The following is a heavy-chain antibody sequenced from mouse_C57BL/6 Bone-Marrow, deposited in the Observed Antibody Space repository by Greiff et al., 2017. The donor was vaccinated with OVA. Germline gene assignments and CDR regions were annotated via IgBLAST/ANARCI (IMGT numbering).Heavy chain of an antibody. CDR2: INPNNGGT. CDR3: ARSPLPAIAHFDY. D-gene: IGHD2-10*01. Sequence: EVQLQQSGPELVKPGASVKISCKASGYTFTDYYMNWVKQSHGKSLEWIGDINPNNGGTSYNQKFKGKATLTVDKSSSTAYMELRSLTSEDSAVYYCARSPLPAIAHFDYWGQGTTLTVSS. V-gene: IGHV1-26*01. CDR1: GYTFTDYY. J-gene: IGHJ2*01.